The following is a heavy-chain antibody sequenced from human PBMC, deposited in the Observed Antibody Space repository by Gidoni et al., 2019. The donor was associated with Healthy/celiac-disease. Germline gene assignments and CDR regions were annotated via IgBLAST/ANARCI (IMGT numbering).Heavy chain of an antibody. CDR3: ARLTGLLLPYYYYYGMDV. Sequence: QLQLQESGPGLVKPSETLSLTCTVSGGSISSSSSYWGWIRPPPGKGLEWIVSIYYSGSTYYNPSLKSRVTISVDTSKNQFSLKLSSVTAADTAVYYCARLTGLLLPYYYYYGMDVWGQGTTVTVSS. D-gene: IGHD2-15*01. V-gene: IGHV4-39*01. CDR2: IYYSGST. CDR1: GGSISSSSSY. J-gene: IGHJ6*02.